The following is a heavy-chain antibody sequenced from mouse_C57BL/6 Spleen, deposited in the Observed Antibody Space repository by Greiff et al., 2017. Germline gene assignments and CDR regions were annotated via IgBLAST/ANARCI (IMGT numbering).Heavy chain of an antibody. J-gene: IGHJ2*01. D-gene: IGHD1-1*01. CDR1: GYTFTSYW. CDR2: IDPSDSYT. CDR3: ASPIATVVATDY. Sequence: QVQLQQPGAELVRPGTSVKLSCKASGYTFTSYWMHWVKQRPGQGLEWIGVIDPSDSYTNYNQKFKGKATLTVDTSSSTAYMQLSRLTSEDSAVYYCASPIATVVATDYWGQGTTLTVSS. V-gene: IGHV1-59*01.